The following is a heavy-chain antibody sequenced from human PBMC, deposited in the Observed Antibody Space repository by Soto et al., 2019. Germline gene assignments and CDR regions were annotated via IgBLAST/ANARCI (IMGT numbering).Heavy chain of an antibody. D-gene: IGHD6-13*01. CDR2: VYNSGST. CDR1: GGSISSNY. Sequence: SETLSLTCTVSGGSISSNYWTWIRQPPGKGLEWIGYVYNSGSTNYNPSLKSRVTISEDTSKSQFSLKVNSMTAADTAVYYCARYRREAVAGYTLDNWGQGILVTVSA. V-gene: IGHV4-59*01. J-gene: IGHJ4*02. CDR3: ARYRREAVAGYTLDN.